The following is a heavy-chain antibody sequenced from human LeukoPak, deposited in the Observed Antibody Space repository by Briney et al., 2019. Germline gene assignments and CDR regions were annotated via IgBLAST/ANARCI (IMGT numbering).Heavy chain of an antibody. CDR2: TYYSGST. Sequence: SETLSLTCTVSGGSISSYYWSWIRQPPGKGLEWIGYTYYSGSTNYNPSLKSRVTISVDTSKNQFSLKLNSVTAADTAVYYCARALLRPWFDPWGQGTLVTVSS. CDR3: ARALLRPWFDP. D-gene: IGHD3-22*01. J-gene: IGHJ5*02. V-gene: IGHV4-59*01. CDR1: GGSISSYY.